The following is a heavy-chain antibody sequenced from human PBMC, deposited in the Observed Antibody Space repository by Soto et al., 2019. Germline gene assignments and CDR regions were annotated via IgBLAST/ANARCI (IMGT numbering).Heavy chain of an antibody. CDR1: GYTFTGYS. Sequence: ASVKVSCKASGYTFTGYSMHWVRQAPGQGLERMGWINPNSGGTNYAQKFQGWVNMTRDTSISTAYLELSRLRSDDTAVYYFASSLRGVDYYDSSGYYPLDYWGQGTLVTVSS. J-gene: IGHJ4*02. V-gene: IGHV1-2*04. CDR2: INPNSGGT. CDR3: ASSLRGVDYYDSSGYYPLDY. D-gene: IGHD3-22*01.